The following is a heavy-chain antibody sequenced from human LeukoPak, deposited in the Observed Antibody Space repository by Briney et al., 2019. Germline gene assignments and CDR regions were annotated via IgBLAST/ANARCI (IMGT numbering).Heavy chain of an antibody. CDR3: ARDRRYSTTWSYGNWFDP. D-gene: IGHD6-13*01. J-gene: IGHJ5*02. CDR1: GFTFSDYY. V-gene: IGHV3-11*04. CDR2: ISTSGSTM. Sequence: GGSMRLSCAASGFTFSDYYMSWIRQAPGKGLEWVSYISTSGSTMYYADSVKGRFTISRDNAKNSLYLQMNSLRAEDTAVYYCARDRRYSTTWSYGNWFDPWGQGTLVTVSS.